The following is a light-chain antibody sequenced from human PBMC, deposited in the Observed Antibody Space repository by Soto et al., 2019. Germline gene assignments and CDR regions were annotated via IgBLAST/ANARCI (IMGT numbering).Light chain of an antibody. Sequence: EIVLTQSPATLSVSPGERATLSCRASQSVSINLALYQQKPGQAPRFLIYEASTRATGIPARFSGSGFGTEFTLTISSLQSEDSAIYYCQQYYNWPPLYTFGQGTKLEIK. CDR2: EAS. V-gene: IGKV3D-15*01. J-gene: IGKJ2*01. CDR1: QSVSIN. CDR3: QQYYNWPPLYT.